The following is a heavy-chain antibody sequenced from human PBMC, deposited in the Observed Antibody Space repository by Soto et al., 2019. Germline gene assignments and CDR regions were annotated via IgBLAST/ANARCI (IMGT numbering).Heavy chain of an antibody. CDR3: ARGVGSSPPRY. Sequence: LSLTCTISGGSISVYYWSWIRQPPGQGLEWIGYIYDTGSPYYNPSLKSRVIISADTSKNQISLNLTSATAADTAVYYCARGVGSSPPRYWGRGTLVTVSS. J-gene: IGHJ4*02. V-gene: IGHV4-59*01. CDR1: GGSISVYY. CDR2: IYDTGSP. D-gene: IGHD1-26*01.